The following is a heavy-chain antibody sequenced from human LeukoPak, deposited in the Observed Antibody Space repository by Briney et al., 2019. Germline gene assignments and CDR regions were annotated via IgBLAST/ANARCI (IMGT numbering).Heavy chain of an antibody. CDR2: ISWNSGSI. V-gene: IGHV3-9*01. J-gene: IGHJ4*02. Sequence: QTGGSLRLSCAASGFTFDDYAMPWVRQAPGKGLEWVSGISWNSGSIGYADSVKGRFTISRDNAKNSLYLQMNSLRAEDTALYYCARAYDSSGYYYDHWGQGTLVTVSS. D-gene: IGHD3-22*01. CDR1: GFTFDDYA. CDR3: ARAYDSSGYYYDH.